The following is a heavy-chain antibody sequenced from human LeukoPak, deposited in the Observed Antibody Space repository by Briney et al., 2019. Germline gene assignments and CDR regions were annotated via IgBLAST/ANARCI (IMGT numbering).Heavy chain of an antibody. CDR2: IYYSGST. J-gene: IGHJ4*02. V-gene: IGHV4-59*08. Sequence: SETLSLTCTVSGGSISSYYWSWIRQPPGKGLEWIGYIYYSGSTNYNPSLKSRVTISVDTSKNQFSLKLSSVTAADTAVYYCARLTTVTTALDYWGRGTLVTVSS. D-gene: IGHD4-11*01. CDR3: ARLTTVTTALDY. CDR1: GGSISSYY.